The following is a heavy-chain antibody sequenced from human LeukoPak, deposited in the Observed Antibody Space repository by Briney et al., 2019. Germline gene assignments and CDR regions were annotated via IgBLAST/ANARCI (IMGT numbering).Heavy chain of an antibody. V-gene: IGHV3-49*04. Sequence: GGSLRLSCTASGFTFCDYVMSWVRQAPGKGLEWVGFIRSKAYGGTTKNAASVKGRFTISRDDSRSIAYLQMNSLKTEDTAVYYCTRRYNYDSSGYYYVRDAFDIWGQGTMVTVSS. CDR1: GFTFCDYV. CDR2: IRSKAYGGTT. D-gene: IGHD3-22*01. J-gene: IGHJ3*02. CDR3: TRRYNYDSSGYYYVRDAFDI.